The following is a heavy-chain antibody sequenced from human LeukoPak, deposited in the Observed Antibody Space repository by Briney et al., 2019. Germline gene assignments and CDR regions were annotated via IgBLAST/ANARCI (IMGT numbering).Heavy chain of an antibody. CDR3: ARRGSLRSSYAFDI. CDR2: INHSGST. J-gene: IGHJ3*02. D-gene: IGHD3-16*02. V-gene: IGHV4-34*01. Sequence: SETLSLTCAVYGGSFSGYYWSWIRQPPGKGLEWIGEINHSGSTNYNPSLKSRVTISVDTSKNQFSLKLSSVTAADTAVYYCARRGSLRSSYAFDIWGQGTMVTVSS. CDR1: GGSFSGYY.